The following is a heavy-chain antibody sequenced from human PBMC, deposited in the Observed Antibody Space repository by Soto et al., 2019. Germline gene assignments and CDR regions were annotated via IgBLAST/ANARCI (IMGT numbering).Heavy chain of an antibody. CDR3: AREGTYYYDSSGYTKDDAFDI. CDR2: IIPIFGTA. CDR1: GGTFSSYA. D-gene: IGHD3-22*01. J-gene: IGHJ3*02. V-gene: IGHV1-69*01. Sequence: QVQLVQSGAEVKKPGSSVKVSCKASGGTFSSYAISWVRQAPGQGLEWMGGIIPIFGTANYAQKFQGRVTITADESTSTAYMEPSSLRSEDTAVYYCAREGTYYYDSSGYTKDDAFDIWGQGTMVTVSS.